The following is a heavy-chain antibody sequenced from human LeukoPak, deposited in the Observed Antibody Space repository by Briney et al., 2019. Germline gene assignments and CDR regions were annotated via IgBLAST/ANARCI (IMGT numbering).Heavy chain of an antibody. CDR3: VRGYSFGPYGMDV. CDR1: GFPFSSYA. CDR2: ISDSGGST. V-gene: IGHV3-64D*09. D-gene: IGHD2-15*01. J-gene: IGHJ6*02. Sequence: PGGCLRLSCSASGFPFSSYAMHWVRPAPGKGLGYVSAISDSGGSTYYADSVKGRFTISRDNSKNTLYPQMSSLRAEDTAVYFCVRGYSFGPYGMDVWGQGTTVTVSS.